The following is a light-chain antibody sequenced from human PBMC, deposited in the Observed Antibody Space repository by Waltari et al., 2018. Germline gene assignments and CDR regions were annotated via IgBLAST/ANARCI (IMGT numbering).Light chain of an antibody. V-gene: IGLV2-14*01. CDR2: EVN. CDR3: NSFTSGSTRYV. CDR1: SSDVGGYKY. J-gene: IGLJ1*01. Sequence: QSALTQPASVSGSPGQSITISCTGTSSDVGGYKYVSWYQQHPGKAPKLMIYEVNNRPPGFSNRFSGSKSGNTASLIISGLQAEDDADYYCNSFTSGSTRYVFGTGTKVTVL.